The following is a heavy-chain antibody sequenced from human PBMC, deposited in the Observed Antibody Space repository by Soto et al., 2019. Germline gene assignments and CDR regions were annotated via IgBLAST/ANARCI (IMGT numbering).Heavy chain of an antibody. D-gene: IGHD6-19*01. CDR2: STPFLGVI. V-gene: IGHV1-69*02. Sequence: GASVKVSCKASGCTFSNYILNWVRQAPGHGLEWLVRSTPFLGVIHYADQFQGRLTFTADTSSSTANLELSRLRSGDTAVYYCARAVAVPVDVDYWCQGTLVIVSS. CDR1: GCTFSNYI. CDR3: ARAVAVPVDVDY. J-gene: IGHJ4*02.